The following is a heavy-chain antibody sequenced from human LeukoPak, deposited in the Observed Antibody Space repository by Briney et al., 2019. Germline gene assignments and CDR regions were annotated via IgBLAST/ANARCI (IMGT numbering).Heavy chain of an antibody. V-gene: IGHV3-7*01. CDR1: GFTFSSYW. CDR2: IKQDGGEK. J-gene: IGHJ4*02. CDR3: ARGGVNIVATIWDFDY. Sequence: GGSLRLSCAASGFTFSSYWMSWVRQAPGKGLEWVANIKQDGGEKYYVDSVKGRFTISRDNAKNSLYLQMNSLRAEDTAVYYCARGGVNIVATIWDFDYWGQGTLVTVSS. D-gene: IGHD5-12*01.